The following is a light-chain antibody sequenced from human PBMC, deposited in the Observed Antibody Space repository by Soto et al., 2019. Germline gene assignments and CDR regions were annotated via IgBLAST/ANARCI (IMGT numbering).Light chain of an antibody. CDR3: QACDSSTAV. CDR1: ELGGRF. V-gene: IGLV3-1*01. J-gene: IGLJ1*01. CDR2: EDT. Sequence: SYELTQPPSGSMSPGQTASITCSGDELGGRFVCWYQQKPGQSPVLVMYEDTKRPSGIPERFSGSNSGNTAILTIGGTLAMDEADYYCQACDSSTAVFGTGTKLTVL.